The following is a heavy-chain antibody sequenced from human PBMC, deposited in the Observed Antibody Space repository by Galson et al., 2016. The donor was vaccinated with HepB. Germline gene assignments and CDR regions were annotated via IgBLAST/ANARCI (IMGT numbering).Heavy chain of an antibody. J-gene: IGHJ3*02. CDR1: GFTFSKYA. V-gene: IGHV3-30*18. CDR2: ISTNGISQ. CDR3: AKDQGILRHFDWLTYDAFDM. D-gene: IGHD3-9*01. Sequence: SLRLSCAASGFTFSKYALHWVRRAPGKGLEWVAVISTNGISQNYEDSVKGRFTVYRDNSKNTVDLQMNSLRPEDTAVYYCAKDQGILRHFDWLTYDAFDMWGQGTMVTVSS.